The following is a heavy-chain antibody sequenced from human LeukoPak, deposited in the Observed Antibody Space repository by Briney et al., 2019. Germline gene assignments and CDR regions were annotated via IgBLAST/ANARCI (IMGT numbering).Heavy chain of an antibody. V-gene: IGHV3-74*01. Sequence: GGSLRLSCAASEVTFSGYWMHWVRQAPGKGLVWVAGVNNGGSITSNADSATRRFTISRDNAKNTLYLQMNRLRAEDTAVYYCARGSGVGYRYGYDYYGMDVWGQGTTLTVSS. CDR1: EVTFSGYW. CDR3: ARGSGVGYRYGYDYYGMDV. J-gene: IGHJ6*02. D-gene: IGHD5-18*01. CDR2: VNNGGSIT.